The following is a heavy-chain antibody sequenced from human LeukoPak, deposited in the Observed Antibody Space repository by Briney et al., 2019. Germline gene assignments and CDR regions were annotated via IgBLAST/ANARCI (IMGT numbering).Heavy chain of an antibody. CDR2: IYSGGST. D-gene: IGHD4-23*01. CDR1: GFTVSSNY. J-gene: IGHJ4*02. Sequence: GGSLRLSCAASGFTVSSNYMSWVRQAPGKGLEWVSVIYSGGSTYYADSVKGRFTISRDNSKNTRYLQMNSLRAEDTAVYYCARGVRDLVNYYFDYWGQGTLVTVSS. V-gene: IGHV3-66*02. CDR3: ARGVRDLVNYYFDY.